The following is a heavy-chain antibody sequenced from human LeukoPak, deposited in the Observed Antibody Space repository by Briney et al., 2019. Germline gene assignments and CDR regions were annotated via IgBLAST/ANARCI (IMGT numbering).Heavy chain of an antibody. Sequence: AAGSLRLSCAASGFAFSSYSMSWVRQAPGKGLGWVSSISSSSSYIYYADSVKGPFTISRDNAKNSLHLQMNSLKAEATAVYYCARDQDGGPYWGQGTLVTVSS. V-gene: IGHV3-21*01. D-gene: IGHD4-23*01. CDR1: GFAFSSYS. CDR2: ISSSSSYI. CDR3: ARDQDGGPY. J-gene: IGHJ4*02.